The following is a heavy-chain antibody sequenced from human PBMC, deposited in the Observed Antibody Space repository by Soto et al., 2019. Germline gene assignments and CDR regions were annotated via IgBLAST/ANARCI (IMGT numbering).Heavy chain of an antibody. V-gene: IGHV3-64*02. CDR2: ISSNGGST. D-gene: IGHD4-17*01. CDR1: GFTFSSYA. J-gene: IGHJ4*02. CDR3: ARGGLSVTHGFDY. Sequence: GGSLRLSGAASGFTFSSYAMHWVCQAPGKGLEYVSAISSNGGSTYYADSVKGRFTISRDNSKNTLYLQMGSLRAEDMAVYYCARGGLSVTHGFDYWGQGTLVTVSS.